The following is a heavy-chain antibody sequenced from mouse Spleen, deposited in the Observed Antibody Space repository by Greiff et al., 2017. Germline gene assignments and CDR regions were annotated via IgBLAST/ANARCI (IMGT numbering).Heavy chain of an antibody. D-gene: IGHD1-1*02. CDR3: ARFCGSYPYYFDY. CDR2: IDPSDSYT. Sequence: QVQLQQPGAELVKPGASVKLSCKASGYTFTSYWMQWVKQRPGQGLEWIGEIDPSDSYTNYNQKFKGKATLTVDTSSSTAYMQLSSLTSEDSAVYYCARFCGSYPYYFDYWGQGTTLTVSS. CDR1: GYTFTSYW. J-gene: IGHJ2*01. V-gene: IGHV1-50*01.